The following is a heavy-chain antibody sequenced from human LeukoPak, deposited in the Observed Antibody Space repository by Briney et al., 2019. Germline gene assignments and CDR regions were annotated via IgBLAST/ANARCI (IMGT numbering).Heavy chain of an antibody. CDR3: ARAPRRMALKFDY. J-gene: IGHJ4*02. CDR2: IYYSGST. Sequence: SETLSLTCTVSGGSISSYYWSWIRQPPGKGLEWIGYIYYSGSTNYNPSLKSRVTISVDTSKNQFSLKLSSVTAADTAVYYCARAPRRMALKFDYWGQGTLVTVSS. CDR1: GGSISSYY. V-gene: IGHV4-59*08. D-gene: IGHD5-12*01.